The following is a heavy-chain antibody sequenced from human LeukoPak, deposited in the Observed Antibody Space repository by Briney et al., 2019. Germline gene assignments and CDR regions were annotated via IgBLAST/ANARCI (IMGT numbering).Heavy chain of an antibody. V-gene: IGHV3-7*01. CDR1: GFTFSSYW. CDR3: ARDKVVGASYFDY. CDR2: IQQDGTER. Sequence: GGSLRLSCAASGFTFSSYWMSWVRQAPGKGLEWVANIQQDGTERCYVDSVKGRFTISRDNAKNSLYLQMNSLRADDTAVYYCARDKVVGASYFDYWSQGTLVTVSS. J-gene: IGHJ4*02. D-gene: IGHD1-26*01.